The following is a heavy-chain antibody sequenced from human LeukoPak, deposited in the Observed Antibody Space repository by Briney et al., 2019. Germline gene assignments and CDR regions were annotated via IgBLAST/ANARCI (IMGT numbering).Heavy chain of an antibody. CDR2: ISAYSGNT. Sequence: GASVKVSCKASGYTFTSYGISWVRQAPGQGLEWMGWISAYSGNTNYAQKLQGRVTMTTDTSTSTAYMELRSLRSDDTAVYYCASSPPYCSSASCLGYWGQGTLVTVSS. D-gene: IGHD2-2*01. CDR1: GYTFTSYG. J-gene: IGHJ4*02. V-gene: IGHV1-18*01. CDR3: ASSPPYCSSASCLGY.